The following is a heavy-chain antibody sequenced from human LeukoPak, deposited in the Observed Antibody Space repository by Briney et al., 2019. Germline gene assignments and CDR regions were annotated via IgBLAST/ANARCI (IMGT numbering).Heavy chain of an antibody. CDR2: IYTSGST. V-gene: IGHV4-61*02. D-gene: IGHD1-20*01. Sequence: SQTLSLTCTVSGGSISSGSYYWSWIRQPAGKGLEWIGRIYTSGSTNYNPSLKSRVTISVDTSKNQFSLKLSSVTAADTAVYYCARDNWPNYYYYGMDVWGQGTTVTVSS. CDR3: ARDNWPNYYYYGMDV. J-gene: IGHJ6*02. CDR1: GGSISSGSYY.